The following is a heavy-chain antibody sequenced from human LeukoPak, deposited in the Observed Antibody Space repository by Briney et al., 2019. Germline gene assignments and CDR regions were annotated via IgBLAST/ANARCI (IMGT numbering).Heavy chain of an antibody. Sequence: PSETLSLTCAVSGYSISSGYYWSWIRQPPGKGLEWIGEINHSGSTNYNPSLKSRVTISVDTSKNQFSLKLSSVTAADTAVYYCARPGYCSGGSCPRWFDPWGQGTLVTVSS. J-gene: IGHJ5*02. CDR3: ARPGYCSGGSCPRWFDP. CDR2: INHSGST. D-gene: IGHD2-15*01. V-gene: IGHV4-34*01. CDR1: GYSISSGYY.